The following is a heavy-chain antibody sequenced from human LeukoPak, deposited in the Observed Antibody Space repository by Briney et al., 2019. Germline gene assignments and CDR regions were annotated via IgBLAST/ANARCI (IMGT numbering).Heavy chain of an antibody. D-gene: IGHD5-18*01. V-gene: IGHV1-2*02. CDR3: AREPISGYSYAPPDY. J-gene: IGHJ4*02. CDR1: GYTFTGYY. CDR2: INPNSGGT. Sequence: GASVKVSCKASGYTFTGYYMHWVRQAPGQGLGWMGWINPNSGGTNYAQKFQGRVTMTRDTSISTAYMELSRLRSDDTAVYYCAREPISGYSYAPPDYWGQGTLVTVSS.